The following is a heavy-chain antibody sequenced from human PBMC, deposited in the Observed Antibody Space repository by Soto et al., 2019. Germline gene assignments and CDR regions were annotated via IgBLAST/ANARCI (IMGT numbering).Heavy chain of an antibody. D-gene: IGHD3-3*01. J-gene: IGHJ6*02. CDR2: IKSKTDGGTT. CDR3: TTDTGSRYDFWSGYRHYYGMDV. V-gene: IGHV3-15*07. Sequence: PGGSLRLSCAASSFTVSNACMNWVRQAPGKGLEWVGRIKSKTDGGTTDYAAPVKGRFTISRDDSKNTLYLQMNSLKTEDTAVYYCTTDTGSRYDFWSGYRHYYGMDVWGQGTTVTVSS. CDR1: SFTVSNAC.